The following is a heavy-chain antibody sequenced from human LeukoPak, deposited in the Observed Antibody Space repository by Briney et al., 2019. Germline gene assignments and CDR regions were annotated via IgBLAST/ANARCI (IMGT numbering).Heavy chain of an antibody. CDR2: INHSGST. CDR1: GGSFIGYY. Sequence: SETLSLTCAVYGGSFIGYYWSWIRQPPGKGLEWIGEINHSGSTNYNPSLKSRVTISVDTSKNQFSLKLSSVTAADTAVYYCARGRITGHNYYYYMDVWGKGTTVSVSS. V-gene: IGHV4-34*01. CDR3: ARGRITGHNYYYYMDV. D-gene: IGHD1-20*01. J-gene: IGHJ6*03.